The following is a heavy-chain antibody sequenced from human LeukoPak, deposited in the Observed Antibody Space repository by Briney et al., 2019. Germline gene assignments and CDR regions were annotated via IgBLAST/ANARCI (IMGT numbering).Heavy chain of an antibody. D-gene: IGHD3-16*01. J-gene: IGHJ5*02. CDR2: ISTSGSYTYR. Sequence: GGSLRLPCVASGFTFSDYYMSWIRQAPGKGLEWISYISTSGSYTYRHYADSVKGRFTISRDDAKNSLYLEMNSLRGDDTAVYYCARDKYLGWFDPWGQGTLVTVSS. CDR1: GFTFSDYY. CDR3: ARDKYLGWFDP. V-gene: IGHV3-11*01.